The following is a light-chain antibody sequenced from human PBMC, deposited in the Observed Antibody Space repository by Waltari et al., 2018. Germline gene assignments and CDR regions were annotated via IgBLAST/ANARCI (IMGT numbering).Light chain of an antibody. J-gene: IGLJ3*02. Sequence: SSELRQPSSVSVSPGQTARITCSGDVLSKKYGRWLQHKPGQAPVLVIYKDTERPSRIPAPFSGSNSGTTVPLTISGLLPEDEADYYCYSAADNNWVFGGGTTLTVL. CDR3: YSAADNNWV. V-gene: IGLV3-27*01. CDR1: VLSKKY. CDR2: KDT.